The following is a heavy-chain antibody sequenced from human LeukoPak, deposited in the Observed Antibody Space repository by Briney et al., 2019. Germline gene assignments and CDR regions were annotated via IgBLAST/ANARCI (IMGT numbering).Heavy chain of an antibody. CDR2: ISGSGGST. Sequence: PGGSLRLSCAASGFTVSSNYMSWVRQAPGKGLEWVSAISGSGGSTYYADSVKGRFTISRDNSKNSLYLQMNSLRAEDTAVYYCAREGPGSGSYYVPSYYYGMDVWGQGTTVTVSS. D-gene: IGHD1-26*01. CDR3: AREGPGSGSYYVPSYYYGMDV. V-gene: IGHV3-23*01. J-gene: IGHJ6*02. CDR1: GFTVSSNY.